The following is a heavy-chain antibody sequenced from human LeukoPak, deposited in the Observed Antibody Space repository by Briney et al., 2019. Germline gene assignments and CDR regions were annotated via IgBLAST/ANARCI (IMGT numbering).Heavy chain of an antibody. J-gene: IGHJ4*02. D-gene: IGHD3-9*01. CDR1: GFTFSNAY. V-gene: IGHV3-15*01. CDR3: TTDPAYYDILTGYSDY. CDR2: IKSRTDTGST. Sequence: PGGSLRLSCAASGFTFSNAYMSWVRQAPGKGLEWVGRIKSRTDTGSTDYADPVKGRFTISRDDSKNTLYLQMNSLKTEDTAVYYCTTDPAYYDILTGYSDYWGQGTLVTVSS.